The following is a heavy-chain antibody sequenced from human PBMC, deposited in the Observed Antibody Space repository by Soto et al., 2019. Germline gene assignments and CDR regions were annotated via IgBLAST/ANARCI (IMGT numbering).Heavy chain of an antibody. V-gene: IGHV4-4*02. CDR3: ARRRGSIAAVPIDY. D-gene: IGHD6-13*01. J-gene: IGHJ4*02. CDR2: IYHSGST. Sequence: SETLSLTCAVSSGSISSSDWWSWVRQPPGKGLEWIGEIYHSGSTNYNPSLKSRVTISVDKSKNQFSLKLSSVTAADTAVYYCARRRGSIAAVPIDYWGQGTLVTVSS. CDR1: SGSISSSDW.